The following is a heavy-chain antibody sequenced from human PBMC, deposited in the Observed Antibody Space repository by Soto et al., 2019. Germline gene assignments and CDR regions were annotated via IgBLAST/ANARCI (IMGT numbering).Heavy chain of an antibody. CDR1: GFTFSSFS. D-gene: IGHD1-1*01. CDR3: ATSLEVPWYYYGMDV. V-gene: IGHV3-21*01. J-gene: IGHJ6*02. Sequence: EVQLVESGGGLVKPGGSLRLSCAASGFTFSSFSMHWVRQAPGKGLEGVSSISSGSTYIDYADSVKGRFTVSRDRAKNSLYLQMNSLRAEDTALYYCATSLEVPWYYYGMDVWGPGTTVTVSS. CDR2: ISSGSTYI.